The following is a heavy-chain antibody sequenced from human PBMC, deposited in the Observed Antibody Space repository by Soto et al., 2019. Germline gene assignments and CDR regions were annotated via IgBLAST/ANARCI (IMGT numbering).Heavy chain of an antibody. CDR1: GLTFSNYA. D-gene: IGHD1-7*01. V-gene: IGHV3-23*01. CDR2: MSGSSSTT. Sequence: GGSLRLSCATSGLTFSNYAMSWVRQAPGGALEWVSSMSGSSSTTYYADSVRGRFTISRDRSKNTLYLQMSSLRAEDTALYYCAKNQERELPRVIDFWGQGTLVTV. CDR3: AKNQERELPRVIDF. J-gene: IGHJ4*02.